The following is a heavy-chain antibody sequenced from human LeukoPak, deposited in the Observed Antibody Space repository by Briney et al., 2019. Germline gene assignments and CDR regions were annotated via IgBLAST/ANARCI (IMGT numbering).Heavy chain of an antibody. J-gene: IGHJ4*02. CDR1: GFTFSNAW. V-gene: IGHV3-15*01. Sequence: GGSLRLSCAASGFTFSNAWMSWVRQAPAKGLEWVGRIKSKTDGGTTDYAAPVKGRFTISRDDSKNTLYLQMNTLKTEDTAVSYCNTDIGIIGYGFDYWGQGTLVTVSS. D-gene: IGHD3-16*02. CDR3: NTDIGIIGYGFDY. CDR2: IKSKTDGGTT.